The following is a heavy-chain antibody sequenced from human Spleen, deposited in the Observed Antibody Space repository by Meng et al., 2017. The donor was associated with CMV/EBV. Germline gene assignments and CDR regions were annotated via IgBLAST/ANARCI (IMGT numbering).Heavy chain of an antibody. Sequence: SVRTYGGGGGWIRQPPGKALEWLALIYWNDDKRYSPSLRSRLTINRDTSKNLVVLTMTNMDPVDTATYYCAHSFYNDYSNYFDWFDPWARESWSPSPQ. CDR1: SVRTYGGG. J-gene: IGHJ5*02. V-gene: IGHV2-5*01. D-gene: IGHD4-11*01. CDR2: IYWNDDK. CDR3: AHSFYNDYSNYFDWFDP.